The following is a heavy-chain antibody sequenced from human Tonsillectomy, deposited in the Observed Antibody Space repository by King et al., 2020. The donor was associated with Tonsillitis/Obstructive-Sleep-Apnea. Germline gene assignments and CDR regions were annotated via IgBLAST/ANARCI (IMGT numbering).Heavy chain of an antibody. V-gene: IGHV3-11*05. CDR2: ISSSSSYT. D-gene: IGHD2-2*01. CDR3: ARDPRPYCSSTSCYDGGFDY. CDR1: GFTFSDYY. J-gene: IGHJ4*02. Sequence: VQLVESGGGLVKPGGSLRLSCAASGFTFSDYYMSWIRQAPGKGLEWVSYISSSSSYTNYADSVKGRFTISRDNAKNSLYLQMNSLRAEDMAVYYCARDPRPYCSSTSCYDGGFDYWGQGTLVTVSS.